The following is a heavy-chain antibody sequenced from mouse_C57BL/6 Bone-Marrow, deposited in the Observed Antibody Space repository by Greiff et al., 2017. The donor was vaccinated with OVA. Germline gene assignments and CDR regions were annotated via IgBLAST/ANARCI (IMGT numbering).Heavy chain of an antibody. CDR2: INPNNGGT. CDR1: GYTFTDYN. D-gene: IGHD1-1*01. CDR3: ASPFITTVVAVDY. V-gene: IGHV1-22*01. Sequence: VQLQQSGPELVKPGASVKMSCKASGYTFTDYNMHWVKQSHGKSLEWIGYINPNNGGTSYNQKFKGKATLTVNKSSSTAYMELRSLTSEDSAVYYCASPFITTVVAVDYWGLGTTLTVSS. J-gene: IGHJ2*01.